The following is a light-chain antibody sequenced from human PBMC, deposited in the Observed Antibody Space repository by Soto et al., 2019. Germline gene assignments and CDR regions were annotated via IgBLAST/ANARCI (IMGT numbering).Light chain of an antibody. Sequence: QSVLTQPASVSGSPGQSITIACTGTSSDVGSYNFVSWYQQNPGKVPKSMIYEGTKRPSGVSNRFSGSKSGNTASLTISGLQAEDEADYYSFSYAGSTYVFGTGTKVTVL. J-gene: IGLJ1*01. V-gene: IGLV2-23*01. CDR3: FSYAGSTYV. CDR2: EGT. CDR1: SSDVGSYNF.